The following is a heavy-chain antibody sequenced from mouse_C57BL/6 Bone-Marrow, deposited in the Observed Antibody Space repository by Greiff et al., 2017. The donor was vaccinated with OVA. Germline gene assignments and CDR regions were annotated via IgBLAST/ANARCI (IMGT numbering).Heavy chain of an antibody. D-gene: IGHD1-1*01. J-gene: IGHJ3*01. CDR1: GYTFTSYG. CDR2: IYPRSGNT. Sequence: VKLQESGAELARPGASVKLSCKASGYTFTSYGISWVKQRTGQGLEWIGEIYPRSGNTYYNEKFKGKATLTADKSSSTAYMELRSLTSEDSAVYFCARRGTTVVDRSAYWGQGTLVTVSA. V-gene: IGHV1-81*01. CDR3: ARRGTTVVDRSAY.